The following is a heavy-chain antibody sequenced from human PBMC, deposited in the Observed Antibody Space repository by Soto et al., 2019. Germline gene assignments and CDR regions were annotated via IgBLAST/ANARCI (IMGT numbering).Heavy chain of an antibody. CDR2: IYYSGST. J-gene: IGHJ6*03. CDR3: AIPNQKGGYYYYMDV. V-gene: IGHV4-39*01. Sequence: SETLSLTCTVSGGSISSSSYYWGWIRQPPGKGLEWIGSIYYSGSTYYNPSLKSRVTISVDKSKNQLSLKLSSVAAADTAVYYCAIPNQKGGYYYYMDVWGKGTTVTVSS. CDR1: GGSISSSSYY. D-gene: IGHD2-8*01.